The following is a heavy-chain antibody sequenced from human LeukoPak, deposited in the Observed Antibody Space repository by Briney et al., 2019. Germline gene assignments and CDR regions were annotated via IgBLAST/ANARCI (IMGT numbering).Heavy chain of an antibody. CDR3: ARAESSVCFDD. CDR1: GCTFTSYG. CDR2: ISAYNGNT. D-gene: IGHD6-6*01. J-gene: IGHJ4*02. Sequence: ASVKVSCKASGCTFTSYGISWVRQAPGQGLGWMGWISAYNGNTNYAQKRQGRVTMTTDTSTSTAYMGLRSLRPDDTGVYVCARAESSVCFDDWGEGTLVTVS. V-gene: IGHV1-18*01.